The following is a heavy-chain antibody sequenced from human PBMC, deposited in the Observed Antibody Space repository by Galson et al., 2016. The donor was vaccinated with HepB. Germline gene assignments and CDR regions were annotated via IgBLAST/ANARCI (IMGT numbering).Heavy chain of an antibody. CDR3: AKAVHGGSPRPDS. Sequence: SLRLSCAGSGFTFNTCAMIWVRQAPGKGPEWVSVIHENFAVTLYADSVKGRFTISRDNSKNTVYMDLNSLRVEDTGVYYCAKAVHGGSPRPDSWGQGVLVTVSS. D-gene: IGHD1-14*01. CDR2: IHENFAVT. CDR1: GFTFNTCA. J-gene: IGHJ4*02. V-gene: IGHV3-23*01.